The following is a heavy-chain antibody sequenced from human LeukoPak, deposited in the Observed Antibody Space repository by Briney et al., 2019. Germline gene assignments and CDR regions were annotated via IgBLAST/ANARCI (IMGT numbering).Heavy chain of an antibody. CDR1: GGSISSYH. CDR2: IIGSGGST. J-gene: IGHJ4*02. D-gene: IGHD6-13*01. CDR3: AKHSRGIPAAGTPVDFDY. V-gene: IGHV3-23*01. Sequence: PSETLSLTCTVSGGSISSYHWSWIRQPPGKGLEWASAIIGSGGSTYYADSVKGRFTISRDNSKNTLYLQMNSLRAEDTAVDYCAKHSRGIPAAGTPVDFDYWGKGALVTV.